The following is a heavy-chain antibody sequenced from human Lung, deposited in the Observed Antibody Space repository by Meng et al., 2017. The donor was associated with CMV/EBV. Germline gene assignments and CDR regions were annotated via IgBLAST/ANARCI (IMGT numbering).Heavy chain of an antibody. V-gene: IGHV3-48*04. J-gene: IGHJ4*02. CDR2: ISSSSSSI. CDR3: ARDAGEGIVVVPAAISDY. D-gene: IGHD2-2*02. Sequence: GESLKISCAASGFTFNSYRMNWLRQAPGKGLEWVSYISSSSSSIYYTDSVKGRFTISRDNAKNSLYLEMNSLRVDDTGVYFCARDAGEGIVVVPAAISDYWGQGTQVXVSS. CDR1: GFTFNSYR.